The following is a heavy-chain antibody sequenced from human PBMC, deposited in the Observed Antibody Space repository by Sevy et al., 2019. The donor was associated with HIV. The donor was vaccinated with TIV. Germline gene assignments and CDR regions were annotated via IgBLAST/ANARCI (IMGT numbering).Heavy chain of an antibody. Sequence: GGSLRLSCTASGFTFSTYDIHWVRQAPGKGLEWVAIISYDGNYRYYSHSVKGRFSMSRDNSKNTAYLQMSGLSVEDTAVYYCAKNRPPGQSYFSRHGMDVWGRGTTVTVSS. V-gene: IGHV3-30*18. CDR2: ISYDGNYR. D-gene: IGHD1-26*01. CDR1: GFTFSTYD. J-gene: IGHJ6*02. CDR3: AKNRPPGQSYFSRHGMDV.